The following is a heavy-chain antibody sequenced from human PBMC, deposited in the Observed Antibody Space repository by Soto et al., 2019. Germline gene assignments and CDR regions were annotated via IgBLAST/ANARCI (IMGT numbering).Heavy chain of an antibody. CDR1: GFNLNDFG. CDR3: ARPRTSTDYFFYYGMDV. J-gene: IGHJ6*02. CDR2: LWYDGNRK. V-gene: IGHV3-33*01. Sequence: GGSLRLSCAASGFNLNDFGIHWVRQAPGKGLEWVAHLWYDGNRKNYVDSVKGRFTISRDNSKNTLYLQMDSLTPEDTAVYYCARPRTSTDYFFYYGMDVWGQGTAVTVSS.